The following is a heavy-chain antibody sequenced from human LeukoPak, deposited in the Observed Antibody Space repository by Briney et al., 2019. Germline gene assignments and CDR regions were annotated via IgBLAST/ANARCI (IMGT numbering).Heavy chain of an antibody. J-gene: IGHJ4*02. Sequence: KPGGSLRLSCAASGFTFSSYEMNWVRQAPGKGLEWVSYISSSSSYIYYADSLKGRFTISRDNAKNSLYLQMNSLRAEDTAVYYCARSPDSYTFDYWGQGTLVTVSS. V-gene: IGHV3-21*01. D-gene: IGHD5-18*01. CDR1: GFTFSSYE. CDR2: ISSSSSYI. CDR3: ARSPDSYTFDY.